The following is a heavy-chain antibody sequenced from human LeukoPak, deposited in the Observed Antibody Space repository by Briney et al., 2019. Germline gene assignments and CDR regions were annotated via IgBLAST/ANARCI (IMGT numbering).Heavy chain of an antibody. CDR3: AKDLKPTPYYYYYGLDV. Sequence: GGSLRLSCAASGFTFSSYAMSWVRQAPGKGLEWVAVISYDGSKEYYEDSVKGRFTISRDNSDNTLYLQMNSLRPEDTAVYYCAKDLKPTPYYYYYGLDVWGQGTTVTVSS. V-gene: IGHV3-30*18. J-gene: IGHJ6*02. CDR2: ISYDGSKE. CDR1: GFTFSSYA.